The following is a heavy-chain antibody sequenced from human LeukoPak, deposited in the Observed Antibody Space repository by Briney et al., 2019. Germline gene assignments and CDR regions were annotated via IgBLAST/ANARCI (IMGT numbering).Heavy chain of an antibody. Sequence: ASVKVSFKSSGYTFIGYYMHWVRQAPGQGLEWMGWINPNSGGTNYAQKFQGRVTMTRDTSISTAYMELNRLRSDDTAVYYCARVRTRDGYNLDFDYWGQGTLVTVSS. V-gene: IGHV1-2*02. CDR2: INPNSGGT. CDR1: GYTFIGYY. D-gene: IGHD5-24*01. J-gene: IGHJ4*02. CDR3: ARVRTRDGYNLDFDY.